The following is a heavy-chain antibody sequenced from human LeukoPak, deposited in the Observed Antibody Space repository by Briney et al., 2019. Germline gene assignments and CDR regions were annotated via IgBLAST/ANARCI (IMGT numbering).Heavy chain of an antibody. CDR3: AKDIESSVNYYIDV. J-gene: IGHJ6*03. CDR1: GFTFDVYA. D-gene: IGHD2/OR15-2a*01. V-gene: IGHV3-9*01. Sequence: GGSLRLSCATSGFTFDVYAMHWVRPAPGEGLECVSGLTWNSGSICYADSLKGRFTISRDNAKNSLYLQMTSLRAENTAFYYCAKDIESSVNYYIDVWGKGTTVTVSS. CDR2: LTWNSGSI.